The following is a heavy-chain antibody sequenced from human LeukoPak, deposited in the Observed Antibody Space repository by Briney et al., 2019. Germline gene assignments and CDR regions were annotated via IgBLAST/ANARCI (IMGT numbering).Heavy chain of an antibody. CDR1: GFTVSSNY. D-gene: IGHD6-13*01. CDR3: ARVNGQQLVSGIDY. V-gene: IGHV3-53*01. Sequence: GGSLRLSCAASGFTVSSNYMSWVRQAPGKGLEWVSVIYSGGSTYYADSVKGRFTISRDNSKNTLYLQMNSLRAEDTAVYYCARVNGQQLVSGIDYWGQGTLVTVSS. J-gene: IGHJ4*02. CDR2: IYSGGST.